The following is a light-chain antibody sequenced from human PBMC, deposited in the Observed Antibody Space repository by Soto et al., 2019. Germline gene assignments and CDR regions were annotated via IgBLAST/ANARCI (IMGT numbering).Light chain of an antibody. V-gene: IGLV2-14*01. CDR1: SSDVGGYNY. Sequence: QSALTQPASVSGSPGQSITTSCSGTSSDVGGYNYVSWYQQHPGKAPKLMIYEVSNRPSGVSNRFSGSKSGNTASLTISGLQAEDEADYYCSSYAGITPYVFGTGTKVTVL. CDR3: SSYAGITPYV. J-gene: IGLJ1*01. CDR2: EVS.